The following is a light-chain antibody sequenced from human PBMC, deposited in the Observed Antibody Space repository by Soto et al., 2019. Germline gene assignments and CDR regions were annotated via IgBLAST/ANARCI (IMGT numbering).Light chain of an antibody. V-gene: IGKV3-20*01. CDR1: QTVRTNY. CDR2: GAS. CDR3: QQYSDSPLT. J-gene: IGKJ4*01. Sequence: EIVLTQSPGTLSSSPGERATLSCRASQTVRTNYLAWFQHKPGQASRLLIYGASSRATGIPDRFSGSGSGTDFTLTINRLEPEDFAVYFCQQYSDSPLTFGGGTKVEIK.